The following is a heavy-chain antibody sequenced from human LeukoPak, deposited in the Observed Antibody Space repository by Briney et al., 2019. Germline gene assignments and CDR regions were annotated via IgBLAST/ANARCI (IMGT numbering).Heavy chain of an antibody. Sequence: GGSLRLSCAASGFTFSSYAMSWVRQAPGKGLEWVSAISGSGGSTYYAHSVKGRFTISRDNSKNTLYLQMNSLRAEDTAVYYCAKDDVYYDSFDYWGQGTLVTVSS. CDR2: ISGSGGST. D-gene: IGHD3-22*01. CDR3: AKDDVYYDSFDY. CDR1: GFTFSSYA. J-gene: IGHJ4*02. V-gene: IGHV3-23*01.